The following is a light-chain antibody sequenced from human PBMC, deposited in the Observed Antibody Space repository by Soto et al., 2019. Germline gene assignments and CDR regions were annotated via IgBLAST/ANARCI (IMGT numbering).Light chain of an antibody. CDR1: QSVSSI. CDR3: QQYNNWPPRYT. J-gene: IGKJ2*01. CDR2: GAS. Sequence: EIVMTQSPATLSVSPGERATLSCRASQSVSSILAWYQQKPGQAPRLLIYGASTRATGIPARFSGSGSGTEFTLTISSLQSEYFAVYYCQQYNNWPPRYTFGQGTKLEIK. V-gene: IGKV3-15*01.